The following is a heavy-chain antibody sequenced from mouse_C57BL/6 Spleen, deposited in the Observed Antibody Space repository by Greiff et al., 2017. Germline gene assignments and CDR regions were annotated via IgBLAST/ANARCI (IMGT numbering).Heavy chain of an antibody. D-gene: IGHD2-4*01. J-gene: IGHJ3*01. CDR1: GYTFTSYW. CDR2: IDPSDSYT. V-gene: IGHV1-69*01. Sequence: VQLQQPGAELVMPGASVKLSCKASGYTFTSYWMHWVKQRPGQGLEWIGEIDPSDSYTNYNQKFKGKSTLTVDKSSSTAYMQLSSLTSEDSAVYYCARGDYDERAAYWGQGTLVTVSA. CDR3: ARGDYDERAAY.